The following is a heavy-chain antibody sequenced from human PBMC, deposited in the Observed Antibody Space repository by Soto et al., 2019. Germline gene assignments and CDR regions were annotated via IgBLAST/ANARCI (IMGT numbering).Heavy chain of an antibody. V-gene: IGHV1-46*01. CDR3: ARSPRYDSTKSERKWFDP. D-gene: IGHD3-22*01. CDR1: GYTFTSYY. J-gene: IGHJ5*02. Sequence: ASVKVSCKASGYTFTSYYMHWVRQAPGQGLEWMGIINPSGGSTSYAQKFQGRVTMTRDTSTSTVYMELSSLGSEDTAVYYCARSPRYDSTKSERKWFDPWGQGTLVTVSS. CDR2: INPSGGST.